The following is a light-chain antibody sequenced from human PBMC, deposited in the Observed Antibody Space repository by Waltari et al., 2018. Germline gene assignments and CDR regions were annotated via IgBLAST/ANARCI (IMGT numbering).Light chain of an antibody. CDR2: AAS. CDR3: QHYVRLPVT. J-gene: IGKJ1*01. CDR1: QSVGRT. V-gene: IGKV3-20*01. Sequence: EIVLTQSPGTLSVSPGERATLSFRASQSVGRTLARYQQQPGKAPRLLIYAASSRATGITDRFSGSGSGTDFSRTISRLEPEDFAVYYCQHYVRLPVTFGQGTKVEIK.